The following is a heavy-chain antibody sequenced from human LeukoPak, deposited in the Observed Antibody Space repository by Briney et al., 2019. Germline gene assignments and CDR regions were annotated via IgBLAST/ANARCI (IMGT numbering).Heavy chain of an antibody. Sequence: PGGSLRLSCAASGFTFSSFWMSWVRQAPGKGLEWVANINQDGSEKYCVHSVKSRFTISRDNAKNSLYLQMSSLRAEDTAVYYCAGRPSSTMPWGQGTLVAVSS. D-gene: IGHD5/OR15-5a*01. CDR1: GFTFSSFW. CDR2: INQDGSEK. V-gene: IGHV3-7*01. CDR3: AGRPSSTMP. J-gene: IGHJ4*02.